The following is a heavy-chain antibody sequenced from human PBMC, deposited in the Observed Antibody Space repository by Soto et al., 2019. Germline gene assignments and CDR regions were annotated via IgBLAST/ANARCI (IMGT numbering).Heavy chain of an antibody. CDR3: AKAQGNSGSYTGGAFDI. J-gene: IGHJ3*02. Sequence: QVQLVESGGGVVQPGRSLRLSCAASGFTLSSYGMHWVRQAPGKGLEWVAVISYDGSNKYYADSVKGRFTISRDNSKNTLYLQMNSLRAEDTAVYYCAKAQGNSGSYTGGAFDIWGQGTMVTVSS. CDR1: GFTLSSYG. V-gene: IGHV3-30*18. D-gene: IGHD1-26*01. CDR2: ISYDGSNK.